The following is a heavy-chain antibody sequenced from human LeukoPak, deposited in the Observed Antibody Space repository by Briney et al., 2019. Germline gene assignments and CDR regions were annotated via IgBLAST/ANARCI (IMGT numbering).Heavy chain of an antibody. V-gene: IGHV4-4*02. CDR3: AREGTYSKETFDI. CDR1: GGSISSSNW. J-gene: IGHJ3*02. Sequence: PSETLSLTCAVSGGSISSSNWWSWVRQAPGKALEWIGYIYNSGRTYYKPSLQSRVTISADTSKNQISLKLTSVTAADTAVYYCAREGTYSKETFDIWGQGTMVTVSS. CDR2: IYNSGRT. D-gene: IGHD4-11*01.